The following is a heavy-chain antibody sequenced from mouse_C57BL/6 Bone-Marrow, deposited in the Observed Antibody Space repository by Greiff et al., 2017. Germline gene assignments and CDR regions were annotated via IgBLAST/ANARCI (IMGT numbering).Heavy chain of an antibody. CDR2: IDPENGDT. CDR1: GFNIKDDY. CDR3: ARSKALWLRRGSWFAY. D-gene: IGHD2-2*01. V-gene: IGHV14-4*01. Sequence: EVKLEESGAELVRPGASVKLSCTASGFNIKDDYMHWVKQRPEQGLEWIGWIDPENGDTEYASKFQGKATLTVDKSSSTAYMQLSSLTSEDSAVYYCARSKALWLRRGSWFAYWGQGTLVTVSA. J-gene: IGHJ3*01.